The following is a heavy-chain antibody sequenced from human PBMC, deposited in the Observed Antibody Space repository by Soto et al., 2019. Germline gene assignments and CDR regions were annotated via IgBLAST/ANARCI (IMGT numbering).Heavy chain of an antibody. CDR2: IYYSGST. J-gene: IGHJ4*02. Sequence: LCGGSISSGGYYWNWIRQHPGKGLEWIGYIYYSGSTYYNPSLKSRVTISVDTSKNQFSLKLSSVTAADTAVYYCARYCSGGSCYSSHFDYWGQGTLVTVSS. CDR1: GGSISSGGYY. V-gene: IGHV4-31*02. D-gene: IGHD2-15*01. CDR3: ARYCSGGSCYSSHFDY.